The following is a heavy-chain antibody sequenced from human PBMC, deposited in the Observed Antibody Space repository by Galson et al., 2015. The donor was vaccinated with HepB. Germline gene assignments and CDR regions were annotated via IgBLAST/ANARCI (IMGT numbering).Heavy chain of an antibody. CDR1: GYTFTSYA. CDR3: ARVGQSSGWYTNGLWYFQE. D-gene: IGHD6-19*01. J-gene: IGHJ1*01. Sequence: SVKVSCKASGYTFTSYAIHWVRQAPGQRLEWMGWINADNGNTQYSQKFQGRVTITRDTSASTAYMELSGLTSEDTAVYYCARVGQSSGWYTNGLWYFQEWGQGTLVTVSS. V-gene: IGHV1-3*01. CDR2: INADNGNT.